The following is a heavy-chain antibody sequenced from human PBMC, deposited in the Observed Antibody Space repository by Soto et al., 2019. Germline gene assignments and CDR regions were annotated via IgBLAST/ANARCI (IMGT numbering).Heavy chain of an antibody. Sequence: GGSLRLSCAASGLTFTNHWMHWVRQAPGKGLVWVSRINSDGSSTSYADSVKGRFTISRDNAKNTLYLQMNSLRVEDTAVYSCARDLAYSNYGPFDYWGQGTLVTVSS. CDR3: ARDLAYSNYGPFDY. J-gene: IGHJ4*02. D-gene: IGHD4-4*01. CDR2: INSDGSST. CDR1: GLTFTNHW. V-gene: IGHV3-74*01.